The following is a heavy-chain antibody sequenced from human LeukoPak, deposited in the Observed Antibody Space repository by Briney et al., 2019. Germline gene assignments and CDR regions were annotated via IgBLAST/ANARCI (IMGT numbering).Heavy chain of an antibody. J-gene: IGHJ6*03. CDR1: GFTFSSYW. D-gene: IGHD6-19*01. CDR3: ARAAYSSGWYRNYYYYYMDV. V-gene: IGHV3-7*04. Sequence: GGSLRLSCAASGFTFSSYWMSWVRQAPGKGLEWVANIKQDGSEKYYVDSVKGRFTISRDNAKNSLYLQMNSLRAEDTAVYYCARAAYSSGWYRNYYYYYMDVWGKGTTVTVSS. CDR2: IKQDGSEK.